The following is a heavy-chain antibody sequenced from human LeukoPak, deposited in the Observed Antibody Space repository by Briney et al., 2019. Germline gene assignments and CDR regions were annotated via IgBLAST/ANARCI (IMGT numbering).Heavy chain of an antibody. CDR3: ARNMVREDQNFDY. D-gene: IGHD3-10*01. CDR1: GGTFSSYA. Sequence: ASVKVSCKASGGTFSSYAISWVRHAPGQGLEWMGRIIPIFGTANYAQKFQGRVTITTDESTSTAYMELSSLRSEDTAVYYCARNMVREDQNFDYWGQGTLVTVSS. CDR2: IIPIFGTA. J-gene: IGHJ4*02. V-gene: IGHV1-69*05.